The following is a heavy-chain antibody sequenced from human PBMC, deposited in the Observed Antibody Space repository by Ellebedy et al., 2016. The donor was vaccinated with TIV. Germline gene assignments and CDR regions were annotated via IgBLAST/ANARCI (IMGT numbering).Heavy chain of an antibody. V-gene: IGHV1-46*01. J-gene: IGHJ4*02. D-gene: IGHD6-6*01. CDR1: RYTFTSYY. CDR3: ARTPRIAARYPYEY. CDR2: INPSDGDT. Sequence: ASVKVSXKASRYTFTSYYLHWVRQAPGQRLEWVGIINPSDGDTRYAQKFQGRVTMTRDTSTSRVYMELSSLRSDDAAVYYCARTPRIAARYPYEYWGQGTLVTVSS.